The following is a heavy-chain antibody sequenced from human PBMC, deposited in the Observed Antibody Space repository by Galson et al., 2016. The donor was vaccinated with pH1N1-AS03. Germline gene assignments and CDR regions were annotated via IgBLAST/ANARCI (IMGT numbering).Heavy chain of an antibody. D-gene: IGHD3/OR15-3a*01. V-gene: IGHV3-30*18. CDR3: ANDFNYDFWSGYSFY. J-gene: IGHJ4*02. CDR2: ISFDGTNK. Sequence: LEWVAIISFDGTNKYYADSVKGRFSISRDNSKNTLFLQMSALRAEGTAVYYCANDFNYDFWSGYSFYWGQGALVTVSS.